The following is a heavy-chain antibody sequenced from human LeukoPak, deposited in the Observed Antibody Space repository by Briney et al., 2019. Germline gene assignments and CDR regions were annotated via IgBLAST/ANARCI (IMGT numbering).Heavy chain of an antibody. CDR2: VSSDGATT. Sequence: GGSQRLSCAVSGFTLSNYWIHWVRQAPGKGLVWVSLVSSDGATTTYADSVKGRFTISIDNVKSTVYLQMSSLRAEDTAVYYCARAVGGLLDYWGQGTLVTVSS. CDR1: GFTLSNYW. V-gene: IGHV3-74*01. J-gene: IGHJ4*02. D-gene: IGHD2-15*01. CDR3: ARAVGGLLDY.